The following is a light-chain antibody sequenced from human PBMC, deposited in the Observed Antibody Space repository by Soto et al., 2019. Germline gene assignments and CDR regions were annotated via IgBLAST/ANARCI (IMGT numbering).Light chain of an antibody. V-gene: IGKV3-20*01. CDR1: QSVSSCY. CDR2: GAS. J-gene: IGKJ3*01. CDR3: QQYCSSPLFT. Sequence: EIELTQSPGTLSLSPGERATLSCRASQSVSSCYLSCYQQKPGQAPRLLFYGASSTATGIADWCSGGGSATNFTITISSMEPEDFAVYYCQQYCSSPLFTFGPGTKVDIK.